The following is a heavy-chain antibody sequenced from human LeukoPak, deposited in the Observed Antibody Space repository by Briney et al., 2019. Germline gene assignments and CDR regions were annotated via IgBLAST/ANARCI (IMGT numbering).Heavy chain of an antibody. D-gene: IGHD6-13*01. CDR1: GGSISSYY. V-gene: IGHV4-59*01. CDR3: ARVYYSSSYDYWYFDL. CDR2: IYYSGST. Sequence: SEALSLTCTVSGGSISSYYWSWIRQPPGKGLEWIGYIYYSGSTNYNPSLKSRVTISVDTSKNQFSLKLSSVTAADTAVYYCARVYYSSSYDYWYFDLWGRGTLVTVSS. J-gene: IGHJ2*01.